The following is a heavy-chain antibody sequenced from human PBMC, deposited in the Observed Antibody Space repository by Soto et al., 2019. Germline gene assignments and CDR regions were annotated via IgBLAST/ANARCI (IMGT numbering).Heavy chain of an antibody. J-gene: IGHJ4*02. CDR1: GGSTSSDNY. V-gene: IGHV4-30-4*01. CDR3: AREGGESSDGLYYFDS. Sequence: SETLSLTCTVSGGSTSSDNYWSWIRQPPGKGLECIGHIYYSGNTDYNPSLKSRLAISIDTSKNQFSLKLSSVTAADTAVYFCAREGGESSDGLYYFDSWGQGSLVTVSS. D-gene: IGHD3-16*01. CDR2: IYYSGNT.